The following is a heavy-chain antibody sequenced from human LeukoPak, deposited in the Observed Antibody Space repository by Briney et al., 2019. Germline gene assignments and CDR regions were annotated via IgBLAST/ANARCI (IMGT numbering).Heavy chain of an antibody. Sequence: PRGSLRLSCAASGFTFSSYAMSWVRQAPGKGLEWVSSISGSNDNTYYADSVKDRFTISRDNSKNTLSLQMNSLRAEDTAVYYCAKGRGTTVTSAANYWGQGTLVTVSS. CDR1: GFTFSSYA. J-gene: IGHJ4*02. CDR3: AKGRGTTVTSAANY. CDR2: ISGSNDNT. D-gene: IGHD4-17*01. V-gene: IGHV3-23*01.